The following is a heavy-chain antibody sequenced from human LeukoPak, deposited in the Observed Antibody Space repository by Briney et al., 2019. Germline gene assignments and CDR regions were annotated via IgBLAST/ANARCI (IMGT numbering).Heavy chain of an antibody. V-gene: IGHV3-15*01. D-gene: IGHD1-26*01. Sequence: GGSLRLSCAASGFTFSNARMSWVRQAPGKGLEWVGRIKSKTDGGTTDYAAPVKGRFTISRDDSKNTLYLQMNGLKTEDTAVYYCTTDRSRLLLGGSYYNYFDYWGQGTLVTVSS. J-gene: IGHJ4*02. CDR1: GFTFSNAR. CDR3: TTDRSRLLLGGSYYNYFDY. CDR2: IKSKTDGGTT.